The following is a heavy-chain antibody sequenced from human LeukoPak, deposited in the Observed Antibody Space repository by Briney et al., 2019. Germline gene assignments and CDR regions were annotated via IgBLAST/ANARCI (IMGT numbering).Heavy chain of an antibody. CDR1: GDSVSSNSAA. CDR2: TYYRSKWYN. V-gene: IGHV6-1*01. D-gene: IGHD2-2*01. Sequence: SQTLSLTCAISGDSVSSNSAAWNWIRQSPSRGLEWLGRTYYRSKWYNDYAVSVKSRITINPDTSKNQFSLQLNFVTPEDTAVYYCARVKCSSTSCALDDWFDPWGQGTLVTVSS. CDR3: ARVKCSSTSCALDDWFDP. J-gene: IGHJ5*02.